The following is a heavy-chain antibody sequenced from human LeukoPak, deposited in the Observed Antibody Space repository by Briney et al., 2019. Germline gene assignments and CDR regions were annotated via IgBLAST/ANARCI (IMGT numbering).Heavy chain of an antibody. J-gene: IGHJ4*02. CDR2: FDPEDGET. CDR1: GYTLTELS. D-gene: IGHD1-7*01. V-gene: IGHV1-24*01. CDR3: ATEGTHNWNYTRTFDY. Sequence: ASVKVSCKVSGYTLTELSMHWVRQAPGKGLEWMGGFDPEDGETIYAQKFQGRVTMTEDTSTDTAYMELSSLRSEDTAVYYSATEGTHNWNYTRTFDYWGQGTLVTVSS.